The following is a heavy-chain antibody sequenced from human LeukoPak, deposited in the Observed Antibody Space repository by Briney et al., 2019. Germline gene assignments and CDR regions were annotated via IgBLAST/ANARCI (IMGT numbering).Heavy chain of an antibody. V-gene: IGHV4-59*01. CDR2: IYYSGST. D-gene: IGHD2-15*01. J-gene: IGHJ4*02. CDR3: ARAVVVAATRLVYLDY. Sequence: SETLSLTCTVSGGSISSYYWSWIRQPPGKGLECIGYIYYSGSTNYNPSLKSRVTISVDMSKNQFSLKLSSVTAADTAVYYCARAVVVAATRLVYLDYWGQGTLVTVSS. CDR1: GGSISSYY.